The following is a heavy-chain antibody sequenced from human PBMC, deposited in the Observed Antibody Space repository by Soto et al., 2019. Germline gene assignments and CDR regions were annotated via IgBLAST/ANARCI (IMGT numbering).Heavy chain of an antibody. Sequence: SQTLSLTCAISGDSVSSNSAAWNWIRQSPSRGLEWLGRTYYRSKWYNDYAVSVKSRITINPDTSENQFSLQLNSVTPEDTAVYYCARDPFVLIAAAGTFFDYWGQGTLVTVSS. CDR1: GDSVSSNSAA. J-gene: IGHJ4*02. CDR3: ARDPFVLIAAAGTFFDY. D-gene: IGHD6-13*01. V-gene: IGHV6-1*01. CDR2: TYYRSKWYN.